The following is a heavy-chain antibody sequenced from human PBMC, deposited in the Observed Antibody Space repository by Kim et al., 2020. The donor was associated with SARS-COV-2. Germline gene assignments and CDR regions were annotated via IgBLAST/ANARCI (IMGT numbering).Heavy chain of an antibody. CDR1: GYTFTGYY. CDR3: VLGLAAAGIGNWFDP. Sequence: ASVKVSCKASGYTFTGYYMHWVRQAPGQGLEWMGRINPNSGGTNYAQKFQGRVTMTRATSISTAYMELSRLRSDDTAVYYCVLGLAAAGIGNWFDPWGQGTLVTVSS. D-gene: IGHD6-13*01. CDR2: INPNSGGT. V-gene: IGHV1-2*06. J-gene: IGHJ5*02.